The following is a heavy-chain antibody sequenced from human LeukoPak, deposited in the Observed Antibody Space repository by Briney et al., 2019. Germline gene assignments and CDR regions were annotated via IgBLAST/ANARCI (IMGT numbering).Heavy chain of an antibody. J-gene: IGHJ6*03. Sequence: ASVKVSCKASGYTFTGYYMHWVRQAPGQGLEWMGWINPNSGGTNYAQKFQGRVTMTRDTSISTAYMELSRLRSDDTAVYYCARDRITMVRGGRYYMDVWGKGTTVTVSS. V-gene: IGHV1-2*02. D-gene: IGHD3-10*01. CDR2: INPNSGGT. CDR3: ARDRITMVRGGRYYMDV. CDR1: GYTFTGYY.